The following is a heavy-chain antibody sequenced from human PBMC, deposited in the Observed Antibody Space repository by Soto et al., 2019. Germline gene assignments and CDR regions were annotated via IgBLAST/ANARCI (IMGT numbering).Heavy chain of an antibody. CDR1: GYTFTSYG. D-gene: IGHD6-6*01. Sequence: ASVKVSCKASGYTFTSYGISWVRQAPGQGLEWMGWISAYNGNTNYAQKLQGRVTMTTDTSTSTAYMELRSLRSDDTAVYYCARGTKLGARPNRSFDAWGQGTLVTVSS. CDR3: ARGTKLGARPNRSFDA. CDR2: ISAYNGNT. J-gene: IGHJ5*02. V-gene: IGHV1-18*04.